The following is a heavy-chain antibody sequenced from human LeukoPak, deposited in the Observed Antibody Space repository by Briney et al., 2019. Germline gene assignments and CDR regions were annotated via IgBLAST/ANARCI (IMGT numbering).Heavy chain of an antibody. CDR3: ARGPTDFDASDI. CDR1: GFNFSSYS. CDR2: IKHDGSET. Sequence: PGGSLRLSCAASGFNFSSYSMNWVRQAPGKGLESVAHIKHDGSETYYVDTVRGRFIISRDNAKNSLYLQMNSLRVEDTAVYHCARGPTDFDASDIWGHGTLVTVSS. J-gene: IGHJ3*02. V-gene: IGHV3-7*01.